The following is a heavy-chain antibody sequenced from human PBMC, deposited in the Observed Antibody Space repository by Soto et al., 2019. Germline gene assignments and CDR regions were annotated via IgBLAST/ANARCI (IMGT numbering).Heavy chain of an antibody. Sequence: EVQLVESGGGLVQPGRSLRLSCAASGFTFDDYAMHWVRQAPGKGLEWVSGISWNSGSIGYADSVKGRFTISRDNAKNSLYLQMNSLRAEDTALYYCAKEGYSSGWYGGKSFDYWGQGTLVTVSS. CDR2: ISWNSGSI. D-gene: IGHD6-19*01. V-gene: IGHV3-9*01. J-gene: IGHJ4*02. CDR3: AKEGYSSGWYGGKSFDY. CDR1: GFTFDDYA.